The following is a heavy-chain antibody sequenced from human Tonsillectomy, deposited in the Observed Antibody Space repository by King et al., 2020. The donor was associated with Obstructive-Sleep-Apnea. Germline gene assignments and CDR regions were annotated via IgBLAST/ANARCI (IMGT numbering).Heavy chain of an antibody. J-gene: IGHJ6*02. CDR2: VYPVDSDT. V-gene: IGHV5-51*01. CDR3: ARGHYCDGWDV. Sequence: QLVQSGAEVKKPGESLKISCQGSGYSFSRNWIAWVRQMPGKGLEWMGLVYPVDSDTKYSPSFHGQSTISSDKSISTAYLQWSGLKASDTAMYFCARGHYCDGWDVWGQGTTVTVSS. CDR1: GYSFSRNW.